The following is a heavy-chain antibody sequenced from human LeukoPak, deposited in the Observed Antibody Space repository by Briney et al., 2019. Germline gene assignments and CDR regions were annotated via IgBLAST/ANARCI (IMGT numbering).Heavy chain of an antibody. J-gene: IGHJ4*02. D-gene: IGHD3-10*01. Sequence: PSETLSLTCTVSGASISSGDYYWSWLRQPPGKGLEWIGYIYYSGSTYYNPSLKSRVTISVDTSKNQFSLKLSSVTAADTAVYYCARNMVRGVKAIDYWGQGTLVTVSS. V-gene: IGHV4-30-4*08. CDR1: GASISSGDYY. CDR3: ARNMVRGVKAIDY. CDR2: IYYSGST.